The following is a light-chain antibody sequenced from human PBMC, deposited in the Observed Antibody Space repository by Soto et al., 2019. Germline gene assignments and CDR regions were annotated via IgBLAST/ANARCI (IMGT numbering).Light chain of an antibody. Sequence: DIQMPQSPSSLSASVGARVPITCRASQSITTYLNWYQQKVGKAPKLLIYAASSLQRDVPSRFIGSRSATDFTRTTCSLQPEDFATYYLPQSYSTPRTFGQGTKLEIK. V-gene: IGKV1-39*01. CDR3: PQSYSTPRT. CDR2: AAS. CDR1: QSITTY. J-gene: IGKJ2*01.